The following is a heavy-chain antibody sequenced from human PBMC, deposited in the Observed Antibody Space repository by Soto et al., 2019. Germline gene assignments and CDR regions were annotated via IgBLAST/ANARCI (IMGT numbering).Heavy chain of an antibody. CDR1: GSTFSNHI. CDR3: ARDSPIGSTFSGHDDIDS. Sequence: QVQLVQSGAEVKKPGSSVKVSCKASGSTFSNHIITWVRQAPGQGLEWMGRIIPILDITNYAQKFQGRVTITADKSTTTAYMEGSSLSSEDTAVYYCARDSPIGSTFSGHDDIDSWGQGTLVTVSS. J-gene: IGHJ4*02. V-gene: IGHV1-69*08. D-gene: IGHD5-12*01. CDR2: IIPILDIT.